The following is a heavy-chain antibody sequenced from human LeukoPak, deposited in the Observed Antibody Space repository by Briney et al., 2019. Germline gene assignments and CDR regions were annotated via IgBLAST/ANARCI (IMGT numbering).Heavy chain of an antibody. CDR3: AREPSGSGGYDY. Sequence: ASVKVSCKASEFTFSVYCMHWMRQAPGQGLEWMAWISPNSGGTNYVQKFQGRVTVTRDTSISTDYMEISGLTSDDTALYYCAREPSGSGGYDYWGQGTLVTVSS. J-gene: IGHJ4*02. D-gene: IGHD3-10*01. CDR1: EFTFSVYC. CDR2: ISPNSGGT. V-gene: IGHV1-2*02.